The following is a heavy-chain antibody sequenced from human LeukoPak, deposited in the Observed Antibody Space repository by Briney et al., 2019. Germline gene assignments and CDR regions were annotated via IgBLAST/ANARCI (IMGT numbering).Heavy chain of an antibody. D-gene: IGHD1-26*01. V-gene: IGHV3-30*04. Sequence: GGSLKLSCAASKFTFSYYAMHWVRQAPGKGLEWVALISSDGSRIHYSDSLKGRFTISRDNSKNTLYLQMNSLRLEDAAVYHCARDTGAAPGAYDIWGQGTMVTVSS. CDR3: ARDTGAAPGAYDI. CDR2: ISSDGSRI. J-gene: IGHJ3*02. CDR1: KFTFSYYA.